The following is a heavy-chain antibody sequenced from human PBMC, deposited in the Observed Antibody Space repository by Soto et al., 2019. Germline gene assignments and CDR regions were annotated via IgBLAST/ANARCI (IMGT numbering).Heavy chain of an antibody. Sequence: VQLVQSGAEVKKPGSSVKVSCRASGGNFNSYAISWVRQAPGQGLEWMVGIIPFLGTTNYAQRFQGRVTITADESTTTAYMELSSLRFEDTAVYYCANPPVYGDYEGEYRYWGQGTLVSVSS. CDR2: IIPFLGTT. D-gene: IGHD4-17*01. CDR3: ANPPVYGDYEGEYRY. CDR1: GGNFNSYA. J-gene: IGHJ4*02. V-gene: IGHV1-69*12.